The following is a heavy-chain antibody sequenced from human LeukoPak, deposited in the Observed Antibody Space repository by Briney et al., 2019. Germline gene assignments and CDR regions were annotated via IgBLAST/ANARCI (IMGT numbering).Heavy chain of an antibody. Sequence: SETLSLTCAVYGGSFSGYYCSWIRQPPGKGLEWIGEINHSGSTNYNPSLKSRVTISVDTSKNQFSLRLSSVTATDTAVYYCARLNKPGWFDPWGQGTLVTVSS. CDR2: INHSGST. J-gene: IGHJ5*02. D-gene: IGHD1-14*01. CDR3: ARLNKPGWFDP. CDR1: GGSFSGYY. V-gene: IGHV4-34*01.